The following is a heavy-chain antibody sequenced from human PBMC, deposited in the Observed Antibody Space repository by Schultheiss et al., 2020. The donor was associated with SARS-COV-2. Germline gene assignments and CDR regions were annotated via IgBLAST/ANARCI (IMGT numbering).Heavy chain of an antibody. Sequence: SETLSLTCTVSGGSISSSSYYWGWIRQPPGKGLEWIGSIYYSGSTYYSPSLKSRVTISVDTSKNQFSLKLHSVTAADTAVYYCAIVVVPAAIRGGWFDPWGQGTLVTVSS. V-gene: IGHV4-39*01. CDR2: IYYSGST. CDR3: AIVVVPAAIRGGWFDP. D-gene: IGHD2-2*02. J-gene: IGHJ5*02. CDR1: GGSISSSSYY.